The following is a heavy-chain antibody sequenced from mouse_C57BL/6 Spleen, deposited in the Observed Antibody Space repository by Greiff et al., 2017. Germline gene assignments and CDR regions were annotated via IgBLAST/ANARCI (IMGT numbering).Heavy chain of an antibody. D-gene: IGHD1-1*01. CDR2: IYPGSGNT. Sequence: VQVVESGAELVRPGASVKLSCKASGYTFTDYYINWVKQRPGQGLEWIARIYPGSGNTYYNEKFKGKATLTAEKSSSTAYMKLSSLTSEDSAVYFCARENYGSSYVYFDVWGTGTTVTVSS. V-gene: IGHV1-76*01. J-gene: IGHJ1*03. CDR1: GYTFTDYY. CDR3: ARENYGSSYVYFDV.